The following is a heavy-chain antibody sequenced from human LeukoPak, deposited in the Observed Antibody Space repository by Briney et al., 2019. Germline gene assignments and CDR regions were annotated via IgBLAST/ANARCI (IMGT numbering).Heavy chain of an antibody. V-gene: IGHV4-4*07. J-gene: IGHJ4*02. CDR3: ARIFSGSYFDY. CDR1: GGSISSYY. Sequence: SETLSLTCTVSGGSISSYYWSWIRQPAGKGLEWIGRIFTSGRTNYNPSLKSRVPMSVDTSKNQLSMKLSAVTAADTAVYYCARIFSGSYFDYWGQGTLVTVSS. CDR2: IFTSGRT. D-gene: IGHD1-26*01.